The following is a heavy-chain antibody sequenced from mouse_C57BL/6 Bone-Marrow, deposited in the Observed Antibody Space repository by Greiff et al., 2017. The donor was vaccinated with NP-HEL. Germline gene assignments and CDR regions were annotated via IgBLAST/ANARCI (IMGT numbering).Heavy chain of an antibody. CDR3: VRQNYGSSYVEYFDV. J-gene: IGHJ1*03. CDR2: IRSKSNNYAT. Sequence: DAGGGLVQPKGSLKLSCAASGFSFNTYAMNWVRQAPGKGLEWVARIRSKSNNYATYYADSVKDRFTISRDDSESMLYLQMNNLKTEDTAMYYCVRQNYGSSYVEYFDVWGTGTTVTVSS. V-gene: IGHV10-1*01. D-gene: IGHD1-1*01. CDR1: GFSFNTYA.